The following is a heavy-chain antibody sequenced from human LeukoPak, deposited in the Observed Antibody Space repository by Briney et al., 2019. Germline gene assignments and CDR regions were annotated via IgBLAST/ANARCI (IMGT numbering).Heavy chain of an antibody. D-gene: IGHD3-10*01. V-gene: IGHV3-23*01. CDR3: AKGRNSYDSGRCHSQNCYYGMDV. J-gene: IGHJ6*02. CDR2: ISGSGDDT. CDR1: GFTFDNYA. Sequence: GGSLSLSCAASGFTFDNYAMLWVRLAPGRGLEYVSVISGSGDDTYSADSVRGRFTISRDNSKNTLHLEMSNLRVDDTAVYYCAKGRNSYDSGRCHSQNCYYGMDVWGQGTTVTVFS.